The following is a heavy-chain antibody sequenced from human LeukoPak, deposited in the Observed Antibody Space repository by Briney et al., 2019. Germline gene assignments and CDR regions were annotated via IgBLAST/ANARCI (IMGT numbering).Heavy chain of an antibody. CDR1: GGSISTYY. CDR3: ASIAVRNNYFEY. V-gene: IGHV4-59*01. CDR2: MRYSGST. J-gene: IGHJ4*02. Sequence: PSETLSLTCTVSGGSISTYYWSWIRQPPGKGLEWIGYMRYSGSTNYNPSFKSRATASVDMSKNQLSLKLRSVTAADTAVYYCASIAVRNNYFEYWGQGTLVTVSS. D-gene: IGHD6-19*01.